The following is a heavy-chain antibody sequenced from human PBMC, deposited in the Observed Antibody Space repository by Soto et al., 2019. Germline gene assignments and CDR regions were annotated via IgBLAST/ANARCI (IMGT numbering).Heavy chain of an antibody. CDR1: GGSISSYF. V-gene: IGHV4-59*01. CDR2: VYYTGTT. D-gene: IGHD6-13*01. J-gene: IGHJ4*02. Sequence: SETLSLTCTVSGGSISSYFYIWVRQPPGKGLEWIGSVYYTGTTDYNPSLKSRVTISVDTSKTQFSLNLRSVTAADTAVYYRARDLAAVPRAFDYWGRGTLVTVSS. CDR3: ARDLAAVPRAFDY.